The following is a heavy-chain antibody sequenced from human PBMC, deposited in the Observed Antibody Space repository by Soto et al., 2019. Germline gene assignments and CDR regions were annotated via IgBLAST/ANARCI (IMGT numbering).Heavy chain of an antibody. D-gene: IGHD5-18*01. CDR3: ARDRGYSYGFVGDFDL. CDR2: ISAYNGNT. Sequence: ASVKVSCKASGYTFTSYGISWVRQAPGQGLEWMGWISAYNGNTNYAQKLQGRVTMTTDTSTSTAYMELRSLRSDDTAVYYFARDRGYSYGFVGDFDLWGRGTLVTVSS. CDR1: GYTFTSYG. V-gene: IGHV1-18*01. J-gene: IGHJ2*01.